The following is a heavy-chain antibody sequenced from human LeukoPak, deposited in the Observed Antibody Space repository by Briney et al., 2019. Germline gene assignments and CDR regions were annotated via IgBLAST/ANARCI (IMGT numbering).Heavy chain of an antibody. D-gene: IGHD3-22*01. CDR2: IIPIFGTA. J-gene: IGHJ4*02. CDR3: ARDAYDSSGYYPYCFDY. CDR1: GGTFSSYA. V-gene: IGHV1-69*05. Sequence: SVKVSCKASGGTFSSYAISWVRQAPGQGLEWMGGIIPIFGTANYAQKFQGRVTITTDESTSTAYMELSSLRSEDTAVYYCARDAYDSSGYYPYCFDYWGQGTLVTVSS.